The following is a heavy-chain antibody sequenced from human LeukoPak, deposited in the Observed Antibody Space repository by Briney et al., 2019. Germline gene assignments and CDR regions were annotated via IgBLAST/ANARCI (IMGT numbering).Heavy chain of an antibody. CDR3: ARAGGTIFGVVTLRYYFDH. D-gene: IGHD3-3*01. CDR1: GGSFSGYY. Sequence: SETLSLTCAVYGGSFSGYYWSWIRQPPGKGLEWIGEINHSGSTNYNPSLKSRVTISVDTSKNQFSLKLSSVTAADTAVYYCARAGGTIFGVVTLRYYFDHWGQGTLVTVSS. CDR2: INHSGST. J-gene: IGHJ4*02. V-gene: IGHV4-34*01.